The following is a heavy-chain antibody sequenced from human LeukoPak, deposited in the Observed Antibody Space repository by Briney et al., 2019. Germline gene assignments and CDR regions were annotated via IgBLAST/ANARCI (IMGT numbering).Heavy chain of an antibody. J-gene: IGHJ4*02. CDR3: AKRGVVIRVILVGFHKEAYYFDS. CDR1: GITLANYG. D-gene: IGHD3-22*01. Sequence: PGGSLRLSCVVSGITLANYGMSWVRQAPGKGLEWVAGVSGSGGSTNYADSVKGRFTISRDNPKNTLYLQMNSLRAEDTAAYFCAKRGVVIRVILVGFHKEAYYFDSWGQGALVTVSS. CDR2: VSGSGGST. V-gene: IGHV3-23*01.